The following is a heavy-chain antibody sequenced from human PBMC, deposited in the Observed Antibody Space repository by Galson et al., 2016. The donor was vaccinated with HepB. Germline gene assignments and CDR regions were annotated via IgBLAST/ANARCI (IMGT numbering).Heavy chain of an antibody. Sequence: SLRLSCATSGFPFSSYAMSWVRQAPGKGLEWVSLICDGGSAYYTDSVKARFTISRDNSKNTLYLQVNNLRPEDTAVYFCARDPPRVPDFALDVWGQGTTVTVSS. CDR2: ICDGGSA. CDR1: GFPFSSYA. V-gene: IGHV3-66*01. J-gene: IGHJ6*02. CDR3: ARDPPRVPDFALDV.